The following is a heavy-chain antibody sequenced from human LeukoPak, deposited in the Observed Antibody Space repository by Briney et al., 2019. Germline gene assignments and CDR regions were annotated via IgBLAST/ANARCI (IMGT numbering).Heavy chain of an antibody. CDR3: AKESGKFDY. J-gene: IGHJ4*02. Sequence: PGGSLRLSCEASGFPFSNFWMHWVRQAPGQGLVWVSRFSFDETTIDYADSVKGRFSISRDNSKNFLYLQMNSLRTEDTAMYYCAKESGKFDYWGQGTLVAVSS. CDR1: GFPFSNFW. V-gene: IGHV3-74*01. CDR2: FSFDETTI.